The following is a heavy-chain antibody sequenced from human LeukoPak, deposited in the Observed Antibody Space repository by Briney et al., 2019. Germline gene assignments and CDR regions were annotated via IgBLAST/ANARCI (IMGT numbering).Heavy chain of an antibody. Sequence: SETLSLTCTVSGGSISSHYWSWIRQPPGKGLEWIGYIYYSGSTNYNPSLKSRVTISVDTSKNQFSLKLSSVTAADTAVYYCARAHHIVVVPAASKGGYYFDYWGQGTLVTVSS. CDR1: GGSISSHY. CDR3: ARAHHIVVVPAASKGGYYFDY. CDR2: IYYSGST. D-gene: IGHD2-2*01. J-gene: IGHJ4*02. V-gene: IGHV4-59*11.